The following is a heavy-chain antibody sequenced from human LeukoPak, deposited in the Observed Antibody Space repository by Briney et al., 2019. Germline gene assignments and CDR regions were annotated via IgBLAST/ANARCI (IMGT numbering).Heavy chain of an antibody. Sequence: SETLSLTCTVSGGSISSGSYYWSWIRQPAGKGLEWIGRIYTSGSTNYNPSLKSRVTISVDTSKNQFSLKLSSVTAADTAVYYCAIYYYDSSGYYLPTDYWGQGTLVTVSS. J-gene: IGHJ4*02. V-gene: IGHV4-61*02. CDR3: AIYYYDSSGYYLPTDY. CDR1: GGSISSGSYY. D-gene: IGHD3-22*01. CDR2: IYTSGST.